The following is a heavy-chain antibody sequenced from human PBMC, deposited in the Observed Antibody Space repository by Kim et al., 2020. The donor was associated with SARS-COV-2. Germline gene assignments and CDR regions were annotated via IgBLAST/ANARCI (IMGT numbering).Heavy chain of an antibody. CDR2: IYYSGST. J-gene: IGHJ4*02. CDR3: ASPSPSSSGWYRLDY. CDR1: GGSISSSSYY. Sequence: SETLSLTCTVSGGSISSSSYYWGWIRQPPGKGLEWIGSIYYSGSTYYNPSLKSRVTISVDTSKNQFSLKLSSVTAADTAVYYCASPSPSSSGWYRLDYWGQGTLVTVSS. V-gene: IGHV4-39*01. D-gene: IGHD6-19*01.